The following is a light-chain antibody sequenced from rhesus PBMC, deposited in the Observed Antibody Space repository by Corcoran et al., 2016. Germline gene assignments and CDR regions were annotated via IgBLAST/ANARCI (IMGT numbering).Light chain of an antibody. J-gene: IGKJ1*01. V-gene: IGKV1-22*01. CDR3: LQYSSSRT. Sequence: DIQMTQSPSSLSASVGDKVTITCRASQGISSWLAWYQQKPGKAPKLLIYKASSLQSGVPSRFSGSGSGTELPLTIRSLQPEDFATYYCLQYSSSRTFGQGTKVEIK. CDR2: KAS. CDR1: QGISSW.